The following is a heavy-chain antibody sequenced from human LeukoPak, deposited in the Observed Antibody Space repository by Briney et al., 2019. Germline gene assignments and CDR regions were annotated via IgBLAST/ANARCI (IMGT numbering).Heavy chain of an antibody. Sequence: GGSLRRSCAASGFTFDDYAMHWVRQAPGKGLEWVSGISWNSGSIGYADSVKGRFTISRDNAKNSLYLQMNSLRAEDTALYYCAKLVPGYYDSSGYGPFDLWGRGTLVTVSS. V-gene: IGHV3-9*01. CDR3: AKLVPGYYDSSGYGPFDL. D-gene: IGHD3-22*01. CDR2: ISWNSGSI. J-gene: IGHJ2*01. CDR1: GFTFDDYA.